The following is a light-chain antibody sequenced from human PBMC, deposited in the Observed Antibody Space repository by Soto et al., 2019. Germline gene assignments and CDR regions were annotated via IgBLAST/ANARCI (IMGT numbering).Light chain of an antibody. CDR1: SSDVGGYNY. Sequence: QSVLTQPTSASGSPGQSVTISCTGSSSDVGGYNYVSWYQQHPGKAPKLMIYEVSKRPSGVPDRFSGSKSGNTASLTVSGLQAEDEADYYCSSYAGSNFRVFGGGTKLTVL. CDR3: SSYAGSNFRV. V-gene: IGLV2-8*01. CDR2: EVS. J-gene: IGLJ3*02.